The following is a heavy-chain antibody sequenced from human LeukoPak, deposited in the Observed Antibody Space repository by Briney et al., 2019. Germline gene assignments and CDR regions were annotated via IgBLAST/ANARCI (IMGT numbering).Heavy chain of an antibody. CDR1: GGSISSGSYY. Sequence: PSETLSLTCTVSGGSISSGSYYWSWIRQPAGKGLEWIGRIYTSGSTNYNPSLKSRVTISVDTSKNQFSLKLSSVTAADTAVYYCARQVLRGYSYGNFDYWGQGTLVTVSS. D-gene: IGHD5-18*01. V-gene: IGHV4-61*02. CDR2: IYTSGST. J-gene: IGHJ4*02. CDR3: ARQVLRGYSYGNFDY.